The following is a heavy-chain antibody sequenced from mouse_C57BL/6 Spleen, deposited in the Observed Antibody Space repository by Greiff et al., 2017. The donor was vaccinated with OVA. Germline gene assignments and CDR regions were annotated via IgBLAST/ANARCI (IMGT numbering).Heavy chain of an antibody. V-gene: IGHV1-52*01. J-gene: IGHJ2*01. D-gene: IGHD2-3*01. CDR2: IDPSDSET. CDR3: ARIDGYVDY. CDR1: GYTFTSYW. Sequence: QVQLKQPGAELVRPGSSVKLSCKASGYTFTSYWMHWVKQRPIQGLEWIGNIDPSDSETHYNQKFKDKATLTVDKSSSTAYMQLSSLTSEDSAVYYCARIDGYVDYWGQGTTLTVSS.